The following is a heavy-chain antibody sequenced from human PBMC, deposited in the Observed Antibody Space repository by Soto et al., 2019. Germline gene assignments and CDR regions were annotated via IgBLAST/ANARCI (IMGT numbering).Heavy chain of an antibody. CDR3: ARAGRYGEDNFDY. CDR2: INHSGNT. J-gene: IGHJ4*02. Sequence: SETLSLTCAVYGGSFSGYYWSWIRQPPRKKLERIGEINHSGNTNYNPSHKSRDNITVDTHKNQFSLKLSSVTAADTDVYYWARAGRYGEDNFDYWGQGTLVTVSS. V-gene: IGHV4-34*01. D-gene: IGHD4-17*01. CDR1: GGSFSGYY.